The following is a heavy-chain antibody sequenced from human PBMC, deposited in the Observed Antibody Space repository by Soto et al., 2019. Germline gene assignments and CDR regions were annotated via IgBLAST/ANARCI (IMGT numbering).Heavy chain of an antibody. J-gene: IGHJ5*02. D-gene: IGHD4-17*01. Sequence: QVQLVQSGAEVKKPGSSVKVSCKASGGTFSSYAISWVRQAPGQGLEWMGGIIPIFGTANYAQKFQGRVTITADESTSTAYMELSSLRSEDTAVYYCARDDGDYEVNKNNWYDPWGQGTLVTVSS. CDR3: ARDDGDYEVNKNNWYDP. CDR2: IIPIFGTA. V-gene: IGHV1-69*01. CDR1: GGTFSSYA.